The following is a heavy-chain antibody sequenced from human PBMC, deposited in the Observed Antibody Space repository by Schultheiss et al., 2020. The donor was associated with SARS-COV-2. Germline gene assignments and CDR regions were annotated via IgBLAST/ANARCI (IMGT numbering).Heavy chain of an antibody. CDR3: AKNLVSSGYSVGPL. D-gene: IGHD3-22*01. J-gene: IGHJ6*02. CDR1: GFTFSSYA. CDR2: ISGSGGGT. V-gene: IGHV3-23*01. Sequence: GESLKISCAASGFTFSSYAMSWVRQAPGKGLEWVSAISGSGGGTYYADSVKGRFTISRDNSKNTLYLQMNSLRAEDTAVYYCAKNLVSSGYSVGPLWGQGTTVTVSS.